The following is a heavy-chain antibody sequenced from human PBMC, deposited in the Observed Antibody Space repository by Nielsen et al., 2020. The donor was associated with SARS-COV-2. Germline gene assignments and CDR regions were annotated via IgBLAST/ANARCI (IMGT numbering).Heavy chain of an antibody. J-gene: IGHJ4*02. CDR1: GYTFTSYW. CDR3: ATTMVRGVFTSAYDF. Sequence: GESLKISCQGSGYTFTSYWIGWVRQMPGKGLEWMGIIYPGDSDTRYSPSFEGQVTISADESVNTAYLQWSGLKASDTAIYYCATTMVRGVFTSAYDFWGQGTPVTVSS. CDR2: IYPGDSDT. V-gene: IGHV5-51*01. D-gene: IGHD3-10*01.